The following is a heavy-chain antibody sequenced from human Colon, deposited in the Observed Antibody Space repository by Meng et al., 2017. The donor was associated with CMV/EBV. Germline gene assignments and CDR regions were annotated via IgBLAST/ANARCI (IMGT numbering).Heavy chain of an antibody. CDR3: AGDSYQAWELLHY. J-gene: IGHJ4*02. CDR2: IRHSGSTSY. Sequence: PQVGAVLVKASETLALTFAVYVGSFSEYYWSWISHRPGRGLEWIGEIRHSGSTSYSYNSSLKSRVTISMDTSKNQFSLELTSVTAADTAVYDCAGDSYQAWELLHYWGQGTLVTVSS. CDR1: VGSFSEYY. D-gene: IGHD1-26*01. V-gene: IGHV4-34*01.